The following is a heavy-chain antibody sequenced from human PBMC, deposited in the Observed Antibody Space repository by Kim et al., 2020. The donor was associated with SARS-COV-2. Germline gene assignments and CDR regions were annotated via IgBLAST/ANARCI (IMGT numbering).Heavy chain of an antibody. CDR1: GGSISSGGFY. Sequence: SETLSLTCTVSGGSISSGGFYWSWIRQHPGKGLEWIGYICYSGSTYYNPSLKSRVTISVDTSKNQFSLKLTSVTAADTAVYYCSRGIYGSGWFDPWGPGT. J-gene: IGHJ5*02. D-gene: IGHD3-10*01. V-gene: IGHV4-31*03. CDR3: SRGIYGSGWFDP. CDR2: ICYSGST.